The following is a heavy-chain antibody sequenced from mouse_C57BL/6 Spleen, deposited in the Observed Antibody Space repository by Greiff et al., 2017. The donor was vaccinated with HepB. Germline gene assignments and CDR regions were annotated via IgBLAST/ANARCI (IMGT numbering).Heavy chain of an antibody. V-gene: IGHV1-55*01. D-gene: IGHD1-1*01. CDR3: ARDYGSRFYAMDY. CDR2: IYPGSGST. CDR1: GYTFTSYW. Sequence: QVQLQQPGAELVKPGASVKMSCKASGYTFTSYWITWVKQRPGQGLEWIGDIYPGSGSTNYNEKFKSKATLTVDTSSSTAYMQLSSLTSEDSAVYYCARDYGSRFYAMDYWGQGTSVTVSS. J-gene: IGHJ4*01.